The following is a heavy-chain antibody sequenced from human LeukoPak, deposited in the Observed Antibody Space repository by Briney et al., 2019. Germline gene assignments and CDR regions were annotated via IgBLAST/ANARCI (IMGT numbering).Heavy chain of an antibody. D-gene: IGHD2-21*01. V-gene: IGHV3-74*01. CDR2: INTDGSRT. CDR3: VRELPPVVQYYFDH. CDR1: GFTFSTYW. Sequence: GGSLRLSCAASGFTFSTYWMHWVRQAPGKGLVWVSRINTDGSRTSYADSVKGRFTISRDNAKNTLYLQMNSLRAEDTAVYYCVRELPPVVQYYFDHWGPGTLVTVSS. J-gene: IGHJ4*02.